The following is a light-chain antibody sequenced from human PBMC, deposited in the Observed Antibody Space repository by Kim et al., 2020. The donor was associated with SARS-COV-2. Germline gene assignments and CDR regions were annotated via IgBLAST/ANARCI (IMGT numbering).Light chain of an antibody. CDR3: KQTKRCPLT. CDR2: AAS. Sequence: DIQMTQSPSSLSASVGDTVTITCRASQSINNYLNWYQQKPGKAPKLLIYAASSLQSGVPSSFSGSGSGTDFTLTISSLQPEDVAAYYCKQTKRCPLTFGRGTKVDIK. V-gene: IGKV1-39*01. J-gene: IGKJ3*01. CDR1: QSINNY.